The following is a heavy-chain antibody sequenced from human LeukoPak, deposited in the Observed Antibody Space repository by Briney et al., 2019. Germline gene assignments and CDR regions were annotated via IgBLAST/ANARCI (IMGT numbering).Heavy chain of an antibody. D-gene: IGHD5-12*01. J-gene: IGHJ4*02. CDR2: IKQDGSEK. CDR3: ARDIVANY. V-gene: IGHV3-7*01. CDR1: GFTVSDNY. Sequence: PGGSLRLSCAASGFTVSDNYMSWVRQAPGKGLEWVANIKQDGSEKYYVDSVKGRFTISRDNAKNSLYLQMNSLRAEDTAVYYCARDIVANYWGQGTLVTVSS.